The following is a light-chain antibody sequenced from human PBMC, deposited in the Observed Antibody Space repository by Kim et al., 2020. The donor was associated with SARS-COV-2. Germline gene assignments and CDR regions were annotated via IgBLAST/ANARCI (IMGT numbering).Light chain of an antibody. CDR2: DAS. CDR3: QQRSNWPRT. Sequence: EIVLTQSPATLSLSPGERATLSCRASQSIRRYLAWYQQKHGQAPRLLVYDASSRAPGIPARFSGSGSGTDFTLTISSLEPEDFAVYYCQQRSNWPRTFGQGTKVDI. J-gene: IGKJ1*01. V-gene: IGKV3-11*01. CDR1: QSIRRY.